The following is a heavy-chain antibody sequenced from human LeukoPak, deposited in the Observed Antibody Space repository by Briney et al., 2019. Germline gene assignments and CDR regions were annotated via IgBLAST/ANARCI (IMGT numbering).Heavy chain of an antibody. CDR3: ARVGSWFGEYHFDY. Sequence: GGSLRLSCAASGFTFSLYTMNWVRQAPGKGLEWVSYISSSGSTIFYANSVRGRFTISRDNAKNSLYLLMDSLRAEDTAVYYCARVGSWFGEYHFDYWGQGTLVTVSS. CDR2: ISSSGSTI. CDR1: GFTFSLYT. J-gene: IGHJ4*02. D-gene: IGHD3-10*01. V-gene: IGHV3-48*01.